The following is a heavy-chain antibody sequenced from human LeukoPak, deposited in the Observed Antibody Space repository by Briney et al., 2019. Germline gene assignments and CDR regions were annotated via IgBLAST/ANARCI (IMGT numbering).Heavy chain of an antibody. CDR1: GFSFNGYS. V-gene: IGHV3-21*01. Sequence: GGSLRLSCIGSGFSFNGYSMNWIRQAPGKGLEWVSSISTGSTYIYYANSVKGRFTVSRDNAGNSLYLQMDRLAVEDTAVYYCARDPRGSGPFDPRGQGTLVTVSS. J-gene: IGHJ5*02. D-gene: IGHD3-10*01. CDR2: ISTGSTYI. CDR3: ARDPRGSGPFDP.